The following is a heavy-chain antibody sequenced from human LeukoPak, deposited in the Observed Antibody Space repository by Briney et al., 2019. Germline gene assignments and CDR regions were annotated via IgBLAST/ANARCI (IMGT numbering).Heavy chain of an antibody. V-gene: IGHV1-69*01. Sequence: ASVKASCKASGGTFSSYAISWVRQAPGQGLEWMGGIIPIFGTANYAQKFQGRVTITADESTSTAYMELSSLRSEDTAVYYCARERRITMVRGVIPYYFDYWGQGTLVTVSS. CDR3: ARERRITMVRGVIPYYFDY. CDR2: IIPIFGTA. CDR1: GGTFSSYA. D-gene: IGHD3-10*01. J-gene: IGHJ4*02.